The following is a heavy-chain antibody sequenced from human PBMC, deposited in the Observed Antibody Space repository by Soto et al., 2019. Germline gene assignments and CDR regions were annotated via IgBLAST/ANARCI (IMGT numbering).Heavy chain of an antibody. D-gene: IGHD3-9*01. CDR3: ASGGILTGYKNWFDP. V-gene: IGHV4-34*01. J-gene: IGHJ5*02. CDR1: GGSFSGYY. CDR2: INHSGST. Sequence: SETLSLTCAVYGGSFSGYYWSWIRQPPGKGLEWIGEINHSGSTNYNPSLKSRVTISVDTSKNQFSLKLSSVTAADTAVYYCASGGILTGYKNWFDPWGQGTLVTVPQ.